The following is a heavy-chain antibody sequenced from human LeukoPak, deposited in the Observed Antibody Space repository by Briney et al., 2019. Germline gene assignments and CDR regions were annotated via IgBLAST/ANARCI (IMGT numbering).Heavy chain of an antibody. CDR3: ARDVQGYSYGGHYFYYYMDV. CDR1: GFTFSSYA. J-gene: IGHJ6*03. V-gene: IGHV3-7*01. Sequence: GGSLRLSCAVSGFTFSSYAMTWVRQAPGKGLEWVANIKQDGSEKYYVDSVKGRFTISRDNAKNSLYLQMNSLRAEDTALYYCARDVQGYSYGGHYFYYYMDVWGNGTTVTVSS. D-gene: IGHD5-18*01. CDR2: IKQDGSEK.